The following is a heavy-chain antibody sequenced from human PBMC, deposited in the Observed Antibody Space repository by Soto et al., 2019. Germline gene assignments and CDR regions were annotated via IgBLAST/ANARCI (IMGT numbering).Heavy chain of an antibody. V-gene: IGHV4-31*03. CDR1: GGSISSGGYY. J-gene: IGHJ4*02. CDR2: IYYSGST. D-gene: IGHD2-2*01. Sequence: SETLSLTCTVSGGSISSGGYYWSWIRQHPGKGLEWIGYIYYSGSTYYNPSLKGRVTISIDTSKNQVSLKLSSVTAADTAVYYCAGGGEIVVVPAASMYYFDYWGQGTLVTVSS. CDR3: AGGGEIVVVPAASMYYFDY.